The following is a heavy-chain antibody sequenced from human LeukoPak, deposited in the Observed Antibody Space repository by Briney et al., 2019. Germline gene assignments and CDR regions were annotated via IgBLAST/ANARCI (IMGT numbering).Heavy chain of an antibody. D-gene: IGHD1-20*01. V-gene: IGHV1-24*01. J-gene: IGHJ4*02. CDR2: FDPEDGET. CDR3: ATFTLITGNWSY. CDR1: GYTLTELS. Sequence: ASVKVSCKVSGYTLTELSMHWVRQAPGKGLEWMGGFDPEDGETIYAQKFQGRVTMTEDTSTDTAYMELSSLRSEDTAVYYCATFTLITGNWSYWGQGTLVTVSS.